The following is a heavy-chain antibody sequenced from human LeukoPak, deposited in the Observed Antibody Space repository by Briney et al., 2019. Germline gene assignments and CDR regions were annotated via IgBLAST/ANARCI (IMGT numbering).Heavy chain of an antibody. CDR3: ARDTCGGDCANWFDP. V-gene: IGHV4-39*07. D-gene: IGHD2-21*02. CDR1: GGSISSSSYY. CDR2: IYYSGST. J-gene: IGHJ5*02. Sequence: SETLSLTCPVSGGSISSSSYYWGWIRQPPGKGLEWIGSIYYSGSTYYNPSLKSRVTISVDTSKNQFSLKLSSVTAADTAVYYCARDTCGGDCANWFDPWGQGTLVTVSS.